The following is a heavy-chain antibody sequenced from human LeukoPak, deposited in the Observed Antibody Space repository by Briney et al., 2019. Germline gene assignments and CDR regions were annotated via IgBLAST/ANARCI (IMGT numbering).Heavy chain of an antibody. J-gene: IGHJ4*02. V-gene: IGHV4-39*07. CDR3: ARAPIVGAPRHYFFDN. CDR2: IYYSGST. D-gene: IGHD1-26*01. CDR1: GFTFSSYS. Sequence: GSLRLSCAASGFTFSSYSMNWVRQAPGKGLEWIGSIYYSGSTYYSPSLESRVTISVDTSKNQFSLKLRSVAAADTAVYYCARAPIVGAPRHYFFDNWGQGTLVTVSS.